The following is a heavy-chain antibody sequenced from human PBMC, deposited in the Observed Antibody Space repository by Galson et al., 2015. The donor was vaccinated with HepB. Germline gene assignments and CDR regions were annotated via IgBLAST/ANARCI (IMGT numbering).Heavy chain of an antibody. Sequence: SLRLSCAASGFTFSNAWMSWVRQAPGKGLEWVGRIKSKTDGGTTDYAAPVKGRFTISRDDSKNTLYLRMNSLKTEDTAVYCCTKESKPGTGNYSSSSSGMEVGGQGPPVTV. V-gene: IGHV3-15*01. D-gene: IGHD1-1*01. CDR1: GFTFSNAW. CDR2: IKSKTDGGTT. CDR3: TKESKPGTGNYSSSSSGMEV. J-gene: IGHJ6*02.